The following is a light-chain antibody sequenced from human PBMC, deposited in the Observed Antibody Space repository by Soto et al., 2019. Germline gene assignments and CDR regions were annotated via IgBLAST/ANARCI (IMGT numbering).Light chain of an antibody. Sequence: DIQMTQSPSSLSASVGDRVTITCQASQDITTYLSWFQQKPGKSPKLLIYGASNLETGVPSRFSGSGSGTDFSFAISSLQHEDVATYYCQQYDTIQYTFGQGTKLEI. CDR1: QDITTY. J-gene: IGKJ2*01. CDR3: QQYDTIQYT. V-gene: IGKV1-33*01. CDR2: GAS.